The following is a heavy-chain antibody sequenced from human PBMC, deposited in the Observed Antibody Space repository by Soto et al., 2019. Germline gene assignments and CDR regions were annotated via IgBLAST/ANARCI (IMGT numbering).Heavy chain of an antibody. J-gene: IGHJ6*02. CDR1: GGSFSGYY. V-gene: IGHV4-34*01. D-gene: IGHD3-3*01. CDR3: ARGSYDFWSGYYLSGMDV. CDR2: INRSGST. Sequence: QVQLQQWGAGLLKPSETLSLTCAVYGGSFSGYYWSWIRQPPGKGLEWIGEINRSGSTNYNPSLNSRVTISVDTSKNQFSRKLSSVTAANTAVYYCARGSYDFWSGYYLSGMDVWGQGTTVTVSS.